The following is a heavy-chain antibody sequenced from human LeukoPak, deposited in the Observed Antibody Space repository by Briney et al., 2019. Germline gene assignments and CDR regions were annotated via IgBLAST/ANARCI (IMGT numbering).Heavy chain of an antibody. CDR1: GYTFTGYY. CDR3: ARVVVVPAARYDY. V-gene: IGHV1-2*02. Sequence: GSVTVSCKASGYTFTGYYMHWVRQAPGQGLEWMGWINPNSGGTNYAQKFQGRVTMTRDTSISIAYMELSRLRSDDTAVYYCARVVVVPAARYDYWGQGTLVTVS. CDR2: INPNSGGT. D-gene: IGHD2-2*01. J-gene: IGHJ4*02.